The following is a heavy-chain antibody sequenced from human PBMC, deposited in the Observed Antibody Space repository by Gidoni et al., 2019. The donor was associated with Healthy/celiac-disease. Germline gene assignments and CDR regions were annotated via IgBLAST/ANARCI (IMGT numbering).Heavy chain of an antibody. Sequence: QVQLQESGPGLVKPSQTLSLTCTVSGGSIRSGSYYWSWIRQPAGKGLEWIGRIYTSGSTNYNPSLKSRVTISVDTSKNQFSLKLSAVTAADTAVYYCARDGCSGGSCPDYWGHGTLVTVSS. D-gene: IGHD2-15*01. J-gene: IGHJ4*01. V-gene: IGHV4-61*02. CDR3: ARDGCSGGSCPDY. CDR1: GGSIRSGSYY. CDR2: IYTSGST.